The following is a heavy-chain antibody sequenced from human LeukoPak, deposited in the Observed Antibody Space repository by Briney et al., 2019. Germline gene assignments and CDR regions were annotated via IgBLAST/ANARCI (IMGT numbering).Heavy chain of an antibody. J-gene: IGHJ4*02. D-gene: IGHD3-10*01. V-gene: IGHV1-2*02. CDR3: ARDGGSGSYYNNYFDY. Sequence: ASVKVSCKASGYTFTGYYMHWVRQAPGQGLEWMGWINPNSGGTNYAQKFQGRVTMTRDTSISTAYMELSRLRSDDTAVYYCARDGGSGSYYNNYFDYWGQGTLVTVSS. CDR2: INPNSGGT. CDR1: GYTFTGYY.